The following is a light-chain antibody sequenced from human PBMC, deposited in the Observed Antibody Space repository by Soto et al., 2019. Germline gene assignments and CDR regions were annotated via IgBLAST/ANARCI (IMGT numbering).Light chain of an antibody. CDR3: QQYFSFPYT. J-gene: IGKJ2*01. CDR2: WAS. V-gene: IGKV4-1*01. CDR1: QSILYSSNSKDF. Sequence: DILMTQSPDSLAVSLGERATINCTSSQSILYSSNSKDFLAWYQQKPGQPPKLLIHWASSREFGVPDRFSGSGSGTDFTLTISRLQAEDLAVYFCQQYFSFPYTFGQGTKLEIK.